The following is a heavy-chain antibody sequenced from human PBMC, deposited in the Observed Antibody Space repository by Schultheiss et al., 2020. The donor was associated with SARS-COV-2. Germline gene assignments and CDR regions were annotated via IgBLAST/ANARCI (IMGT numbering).Heavy chain of an antibody. CDR3: ARMLLSSSPPFSWYLDL. Sequence: GGSLRLSCSASGFTFSSYSMNWVRQAPGKGLEWVSYISSSSSTIYYADSVKGRFTISRDNAKNSLYLQMNSLRDEDTAVYYCARMLLSSSPPFSWYLDLWGRGTLVTVSS. J-gene: IGHJ2*01. V-gene: IGHV3-48*02. CDR1: GFTFSSYS. D-gene: IGHD6-6*01. CDR2: ISSSSSTI.